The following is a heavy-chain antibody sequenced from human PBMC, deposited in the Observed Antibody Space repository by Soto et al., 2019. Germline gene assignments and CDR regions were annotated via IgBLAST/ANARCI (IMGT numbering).Heavy chain of an antibody. CDR2: ISGYKGDT. J-gene: IGHJ3*02. D-gene: IGHD2-15*01. CDR3: ARIEYCSGGNCYSAFDI. CDR1: GDTFISSG. V-gene: IGHV1-18*01. Sequence: VQSGAEVKKPGASVKVSCKASGDTFISSGISWVRQAPGQGFEWMGWISGYKGDTNYAQKFQGRVTLTTDTSTSTAYMELRSLTPGDTAIYYCARIEYCSGGNCYSAFDIWGQGTLVTVSS.